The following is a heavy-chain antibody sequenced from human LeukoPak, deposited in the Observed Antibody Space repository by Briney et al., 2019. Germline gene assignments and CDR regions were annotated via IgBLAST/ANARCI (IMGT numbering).Heavy chain of an antibody. V-gene: IGHV3-23*01. Sequence: GGSLRLSCAASGFTFSSYAMSWVRQAPGKGLEWASAISASGGNTYYADSVKGRFTISRDNSKNTLYLQMNSLRAEDTAVYYCAKGPLAGRKAAFDYWGQGTLVTVSS. CDR3: AKGPLAGRKAAFDY. J-gene: IGHJ4*02. D-gene: IGHD6-19*01. CDR2: ISASGGNT. CDR1: GFTFSSYA.